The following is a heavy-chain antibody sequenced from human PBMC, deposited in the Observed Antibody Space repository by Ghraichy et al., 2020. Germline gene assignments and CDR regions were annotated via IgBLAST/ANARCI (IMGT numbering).Heavy chain of an antibody. V-gene: IGHV3-23*01. CDR1: GFTFSSYA. CDR3: AKVSPQQSAHLNRRSYYFDY. D-gene: IGHD2-15*01. CDR2: ISGSGGST. Sequence: GGSLRLSCAASGFTFSSYAMSWVRQAPGKGLEWVSAISGSGGSTYYADSVKGRFTISRDNSKNTLYLQMNSLRAEDTAVYYCAKVSPQQSAHLNRRSYYFDYWGQGTLVTVSS. J-gene: IGHJ4*02.